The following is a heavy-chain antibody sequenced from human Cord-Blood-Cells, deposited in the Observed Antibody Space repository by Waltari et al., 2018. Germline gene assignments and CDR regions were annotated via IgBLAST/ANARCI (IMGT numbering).Heavy chain of an antibody. J-gene: IGHJ4*02. Sequence: QVQLQESGPGLVKPSETLSLTCTVSGASISSYYWSWIRQPPGKGLEWIGYIYYQWGTTYNPSLKSRVTISVDTSKNQFSLKLSSVTAADTAVYYCARDGRGIAAAGTRTFDYWGQGTLVTVSS. CDR1: GASISSYY. D-gene: IGHD6-13*01. CDR2: IYYQWGT. V-gene: IGHV4-59*01. CDR3: ARDGRGIAAAGTRTFDY.